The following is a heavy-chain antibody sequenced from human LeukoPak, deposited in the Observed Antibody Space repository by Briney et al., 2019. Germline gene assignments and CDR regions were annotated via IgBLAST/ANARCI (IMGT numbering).Heavy chain of an antibody. CDR3: ARNLDTAMVPDY. V-gene: IGHV4-59*12. D-gene: IGHD5-18*01. CDR2: IYHSGST. CDR1: GGSISSYY. Sequence: SETLSLTCTVSGGSISSYYWSWIRQPPGKGLEWIGYIYHSGSTYYNPSLKSRVTISVDRSKNQFSLKLSSVTAADTAVYYCARNLDTAMVPDYWGQGTLVTVSS. J-gene: IGHJ4*02.